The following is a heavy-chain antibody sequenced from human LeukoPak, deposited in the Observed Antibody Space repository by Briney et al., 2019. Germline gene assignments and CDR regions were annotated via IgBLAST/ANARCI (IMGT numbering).Heavy chain of an antibody. CDR2: ISAYNGNT. D-gene: IGHD6-19*01. V-gene: IGHV1-18*01. Sequence: ASVKDSCKASRHTFTSYGISWVRQAPGQGLEWMGWISAYNGNTNYAQKLQGRVTMTTDTSTSTAYMELRSLRSDDTAVYCCARGSSGKKLDYWGQGTLVTVSS. CDR1: RHTFTSYG. CDR3: ARGSSGKKLDY. J-gene: IGHJ4*02.